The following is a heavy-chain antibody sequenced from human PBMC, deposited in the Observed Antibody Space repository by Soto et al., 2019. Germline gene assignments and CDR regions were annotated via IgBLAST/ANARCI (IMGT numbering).Heavy chain of an antibody. D-gene: IGHD3-3*01. CDR3: AKDGAIFGVVICFDY. J-gene: IGHJ4*02. CDR2: ISGSGGST. Sequence: PGGSLRLSCAASGFTFSSYAMSWVRQAPGKGLEWVSAISGSGGSTYYADSVKGRFTISRDNSKNTLYLQMNSLRAEDTAVYYCAKDGAIFGVVICFDYWGQGTLVTVSS. V-gene: IGHV3-23*01. CDR1: GFTFSSYA.